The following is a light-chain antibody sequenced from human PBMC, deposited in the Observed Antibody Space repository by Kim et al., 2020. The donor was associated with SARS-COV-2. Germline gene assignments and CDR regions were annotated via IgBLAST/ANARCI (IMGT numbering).Light chain of an antibody. Sequence: PGQSTTTSCTGTSSDVGGYNYVSWYQQYPGKAPKLMLYDVTKRPSGVSNRFSGSKSGDTASLTISGLQAEDEADYYCSSYRSSGYVFGTGTKVTVL. CDR3: SSYRSSGYV. V-gene: IGLV2-14*03. J-gene: IGLJ1*01. CDR2: DVT. CDR1: SSDVGGYNY.